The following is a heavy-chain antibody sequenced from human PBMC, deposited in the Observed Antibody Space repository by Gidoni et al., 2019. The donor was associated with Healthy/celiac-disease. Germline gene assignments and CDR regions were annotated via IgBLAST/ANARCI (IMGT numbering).Heavy chain of an antibody. Sequence: EVQMLESGGGLVQLGGSLRLSCEASGFTFSSSAMSWVRQAPGKWLGWVSAIRGSVGSTYYADYLKGRFTISRDNSKNTLYLQMNSLRAEDTAVYYCAKGSGYYDSSGYLDYWGQGTLVTVSS. D-gene: IGHD3-22*01. J-gene: IGHJ4*02. CDR3: AKGSGYYDSSGYLDY. CDR1: GFTFSSSA. V-gene: IGHV3-23*01. CDR2: IRGSVGST.